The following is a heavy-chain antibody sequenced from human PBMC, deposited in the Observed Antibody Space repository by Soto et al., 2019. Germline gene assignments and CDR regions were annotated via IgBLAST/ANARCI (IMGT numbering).Heavy chain of an antibody. J-gene: IGHJ5*02. CDR1: GGSISSGGYS. CDR2: IYHSGST. Sequence: SETLSLTCAVSGGSISSGGYSWSWIRHPPGKGLEWIGYIYHSGSTYYNPALKSRVTISVDRSKNQFSLKLSSVTAADTAVYYCARGYCSGGSCRRNWFDPWGQGTLVTVSS. V-gene: IGHV4-30-2*01. CDR3: ARGYCSGGSCRRNWFDP. D-gene: IGHD2-15*01.